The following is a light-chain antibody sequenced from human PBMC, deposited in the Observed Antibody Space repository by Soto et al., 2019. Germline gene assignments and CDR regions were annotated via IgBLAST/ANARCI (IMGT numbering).Light chain of an antibody. CDR3: QQYGRSPWT. Sequence: EIVLTQSPGTLSLSPDEISTLSRISRQSVSSGYLAWYQQKPGQAPRLLIYGASSRATGIPDRFSGSGSGTDFTLTISRLEPEDFAVYYCQQYGRSPWTFGQGTKVDNK. V-gene: IGKV3-20*01. CDR1: QSVSSGY. CDR2: GAS. J-gene: IGKJ1*01.